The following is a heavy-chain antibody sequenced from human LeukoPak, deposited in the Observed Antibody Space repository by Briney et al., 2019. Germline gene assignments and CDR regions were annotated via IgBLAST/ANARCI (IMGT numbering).Heavy chain of an antibody. CDR1: GFTFSSCG. D-gene: IGHD1-1*01. CDR3: ARGTSDARYYFDY. J-gene: IGHJ4*02. Sequence: LPGGSLRLSCAASGFTFSSCGMTWVRQAPGKGLEWVSYISSSSSTIYYADSVKGRFTISRDNAKNSLYLQMNSLRAEDTALYYCARGTSDARYYFDYWGQGILVTVSS. CDR2: ISSSSSTI. V-gene: IGHV3-48*04.